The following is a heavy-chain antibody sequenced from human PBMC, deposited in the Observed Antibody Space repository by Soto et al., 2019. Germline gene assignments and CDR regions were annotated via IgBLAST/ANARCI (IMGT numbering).Heavy chain of an antibody. CDR1: GGSFSGYY. V-gene: IGHV4-34*01. CDR3: ADAEASNFYS. D-gene: IGHD2-2*01. J-gene: IGHJ4*02. Sequence: SETLSLTCAVYGGSFSGYYWNWIRQPPGKGLEWIGEINHSGSTNYNPSLKSRVTISVDTSKNQFSLKLSSVTAADTAVYYCADAEASNFYSWAQQTLVPVSS. CDR2: INHSGST.